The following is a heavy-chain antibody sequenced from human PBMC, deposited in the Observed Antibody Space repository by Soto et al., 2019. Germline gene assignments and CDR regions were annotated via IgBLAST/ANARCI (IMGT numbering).Heavy chain of an antibody. D-gene: IGHD1-1*01. CDR1: GGSLSNYY. CDR2: IHPSGST. J-gene: IGHJ6*02. Sequence: WETLSLTCAVSGGSLSNYYWPWIRQSPGKGLEWIGEIHPSGSTYYNPSLRSRVTISVDTPKNQFSLRLTSLTAADTAVYYCARGRDEYKLGNVWGPGTTVTVSS. CDR3: ARGRDEYKLGNV. V-gene: IGHV4-34*01.